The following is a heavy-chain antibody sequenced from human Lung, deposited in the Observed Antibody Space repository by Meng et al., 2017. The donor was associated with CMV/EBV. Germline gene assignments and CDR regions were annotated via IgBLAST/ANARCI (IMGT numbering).Heavy chain of an antibody. CDR2: IYHSGST. CDR3: ARDRVAAAGYYYYGMDV. Sequence: GFTFSSYWMHWVRQAPGKGLEWIGEIYHSGSTNYNPSLKSRVTISVDKSKNQFSLKLSSVTAADTAVYYCARDRVAAAGYYYYGMDVWGQGTXVTVSS. D-gene: IGHD6-13*01. J-gene: IGHJ6*02. V-gene: IGHV4-4*02. CDR1: GFTFSSYW.